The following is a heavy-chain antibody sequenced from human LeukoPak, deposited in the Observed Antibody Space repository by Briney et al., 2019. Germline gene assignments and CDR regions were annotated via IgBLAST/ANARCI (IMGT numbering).Heavy chain of an antibody. CDR1: GFIFRSYA. CDR3: AKLGYDSSGSPRLVDF. CDR2: ISYDGSKK. J-gene: IGHJ4*02. V-gene: IGHV3-30*18. Sequence: PGRSLRLSCEASGFIFRSYAMHWVRQAPGKGLQWVAFISYDGSKKYYAYSVKGRFTISRDNSMNTLDLQMNSLRAEDTAVYYCAKLGYDSSGSPRLVDFWGQGTLVTVSS. D-gene: IGHD6-19*01.